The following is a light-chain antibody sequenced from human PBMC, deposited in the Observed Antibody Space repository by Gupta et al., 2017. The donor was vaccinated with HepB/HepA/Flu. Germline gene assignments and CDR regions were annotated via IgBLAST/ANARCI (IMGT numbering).Light chain of an antibody. CDR1: RSNSGNNY. CDR3: AIWDNGLGVGEV. V-gene: IGLV1-51*02. Sequence: QSVFTQPPSVSAPPRQKATIPSSGSRSNSGNNYVTWYQQLPGTAHTPLIYENNNRPPRMPDPVSGSGSSSADTLGITGLRTGAEADYYCAIWDNGLGVGEVFGAGTKLTVL. CDR2: ENN. J-gene: IGLJ3*02.